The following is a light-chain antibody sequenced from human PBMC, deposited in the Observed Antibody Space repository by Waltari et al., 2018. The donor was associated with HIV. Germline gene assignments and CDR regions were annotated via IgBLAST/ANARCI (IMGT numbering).Light chain of an antibody. CDR3: CSYAHYNNL. CDR1: SNDVGSYNS. J-gene: IGLJ2*01. Sequence: SALTQPASLSGSPGQSITISCTGTSNDVGSYNSVSWYQQFPGKGPKLLIREDTKRPSGVSDRFSASKSGNTASLTISGLQAEDEADYYCCSYAHYNNLFGGGTRVTVL. CDR2: EDT. V-gene: IGLV2-23*01.